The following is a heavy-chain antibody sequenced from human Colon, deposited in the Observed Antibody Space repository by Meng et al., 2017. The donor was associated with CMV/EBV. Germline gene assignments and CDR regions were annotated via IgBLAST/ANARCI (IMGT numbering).Heavy chain of an antibody. CDR3: ARVDDDDGTGSSYRHLDH. D-gene: IGHD3-10*01. J-gene: IGHJ4*02. V-gene: IGHV3-7*01. CDR2: IKEDGSER. Sequence: GGSLRLSCAASRLTLTTNWMTWVRQAPGKGLEWVATIKEDGSERSYVDSVKGRFTISRDNARNSLYLQMNSLRAEDTAVYYCARVDDDDGTGSSYRHLDHWGQGTQVTVSS. CDR1: RLTLTTNW.